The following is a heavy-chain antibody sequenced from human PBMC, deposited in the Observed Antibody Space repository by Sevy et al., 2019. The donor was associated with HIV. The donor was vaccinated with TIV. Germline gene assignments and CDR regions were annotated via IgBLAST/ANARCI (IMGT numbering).Heavy chain of an antibody. CDR3: ARDPFGDYYDSSGYYPLDY. CDR1: GFTFSSYG. Sequence: GGSLRLSCAASGFTFSSYGMHWVRQAPGKGLEWVAVIWYDGSNKYYADSVKGRFTISRDNSKNTLYLQMNSLRAEDTAVYYCARDPFGDYYDSSGYYPLDYWGQGTLVTVSS. V-gene: IGHV3-33*01. CDR2: IWYDGSNK. J-gene: IGHJ4*02. D-gene: IGHD3-22*01.